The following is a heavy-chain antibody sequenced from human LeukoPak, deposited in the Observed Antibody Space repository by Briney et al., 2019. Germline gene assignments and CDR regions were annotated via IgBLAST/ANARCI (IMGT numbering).Heavy chain of an antibody. J-gene: IGHJ4*02. CDR2: ISGSGGST. V-gene: IGHV3-23*01. D-gene: IGHD3-22*01. CDR1: GFTFSSYA. CDR3: AKDPNYYDSSGYYHGGDYFDY. Sequence: PGGSLRLSCAASGFTFSSYAMSWVRQAPGKGLEWVSAISGSGGSTYYADSVKGRFTISRDNSKNTLYLQMNSLRAEDTAVYCCAKDPNYYDSSGYYHGGDYFDYWGQGTLVTVSS.